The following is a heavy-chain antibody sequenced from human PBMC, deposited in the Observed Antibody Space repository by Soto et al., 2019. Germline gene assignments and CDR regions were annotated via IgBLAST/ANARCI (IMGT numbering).Heavy chain of an antibody. Sequence: ASVQVSFKASSYNFTSYGISWVRQAPGQGLEWMGWISAYNGNTNYAQKLQGRVTMTTDTSTSTAYMELRSLRSDDTAVYYCARGDYLYYYYYYMDVWGKGTTVTVSS. J-gene: IGHJ6*03. CDR3: ARGDYLYYYYYYMDV. D-gene: IGHD4-17*01. V-gene: IGHV1-18*04. CDR2: ISAYNGNT. CDR1: SYNFTSYG.